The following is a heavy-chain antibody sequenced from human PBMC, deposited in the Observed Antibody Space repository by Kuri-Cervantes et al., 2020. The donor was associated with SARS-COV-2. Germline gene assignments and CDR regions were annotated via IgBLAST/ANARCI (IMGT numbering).Heavy chain of an antibody. V-gene: IGHV3-74*01. CDR1: GFTFSSYW. D-gene: IGHD7-27*01. CDR2: INSDGSST. CDR3: ARDLRLGKSLDY. Sequence: GGSLRLSCAASGFTFSSYWMHWVRQAPGKGLVWVSHINSDGSSTSYADSVKGRFTISRDNAKNTLYLQMSSLRAEDTAVYYCARDLRLGKSLDYWGQGTLVTVSS. J-gene: IGHJ4*02.